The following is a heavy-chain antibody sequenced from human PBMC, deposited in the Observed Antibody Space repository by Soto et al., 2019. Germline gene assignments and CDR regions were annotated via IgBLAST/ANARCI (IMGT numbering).Heavy chain of an antibody. Sequence: QVHLQESGPGLVKPSETLSLTCSVSNDSIRSDNWWSWVRQPPGKGLEWIGEIFHSGSSNNNPSLKSRVTLSVVKPKNEFSLKLKSVTAADTAVYYCARRLFVRGTLGYYDSWGQGTLVTVSS. CDR3: ARRLFVRGTLGYYDS. J-gene: IGHJ4*02. D-gene: IGHD3-10*02. CDR2: IFHSGSS. CDR1: NDSIRSDNW. V-gene: IGHV4-4*02.